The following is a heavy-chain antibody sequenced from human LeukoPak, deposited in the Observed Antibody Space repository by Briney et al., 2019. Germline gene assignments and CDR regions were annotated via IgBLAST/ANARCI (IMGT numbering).Heavy chain of an antibody. D-gene: IGHD6-19*01. CDR3: ARIYSSGWWDRVCYFDY. Sequence: ASVKVSCKASGYTFTSYGISWVRQAPGQGLEWMGWISAYNGNTNYAQKLQGRVTMTTDTSTSTAYMELRSLRSDDTAVYYCARIYSSGWWDRVCYFDYWGQGTLVTVSS. J-gene: IGHJ4*02. CDR1: GYTFTSYG. V-gene: IGHV1-18*01. CDR2: ISAYNGNT.